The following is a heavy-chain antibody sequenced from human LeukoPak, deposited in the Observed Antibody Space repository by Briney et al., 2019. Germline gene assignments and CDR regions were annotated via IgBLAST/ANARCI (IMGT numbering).Heavy chain of an antibody. D-gene: IGHD6-13*01. V-gene: IGHV4-39*01. CDR2: VFYTGTT. CDR3: ARRLGSSADGILKYYFDY. Sequence: SETLSLTCTVSGVSIISSNYYWGWFRQPPGKGLEWIASVFYTGTTRHNPSLKSRVTISVDTSKNEFSLNLSSVTAEDTAMYCCARRLGSSADGILKYYFDYWGQGTLVTVSS. CDR1: GVSIISSNYY. J-gene: IGHJ4*02.